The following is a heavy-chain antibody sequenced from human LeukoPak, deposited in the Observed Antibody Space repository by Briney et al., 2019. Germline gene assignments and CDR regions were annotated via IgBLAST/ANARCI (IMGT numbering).Heavy chain of an antibody. J-gene: IGHJ4*02. D-gene: IGHD3-9*01. Sequence: GGSLRLSCAASGFTFSSYGMHWVRQAPGKGLEGVAFIRYDGSNKYYADSVKGRFTISRDNSENTLYLQMNSLRAEDTAVYYCAKDGGYYDILTGYPDYWGQGTLVTVSS. CDR2: IRYDGSNK. CDR3: AKDGGYYDILTGYPDY. V-gene: IGHV3-30*02. CDR1: GFTFSSYG.